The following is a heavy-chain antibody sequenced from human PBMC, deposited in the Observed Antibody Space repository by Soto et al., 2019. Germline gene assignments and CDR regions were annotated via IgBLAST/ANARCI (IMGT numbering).Heavy chain of an antibody. CDR3: AKGSGGSAESYYFDY. V-gene: IGHV3-9*01. J-gene: IGHJ4*02. CDR1: GFTFDDYA. Sequence: DVRLVESGGGLVQPGRSLRLSCAASGFTFDDYAMHWVRQAPGKGLEWVSGISWNSGSIGYADSVKGRFTISRDNAKNSLYLQMNSLRAEDTALYYCAKGSGGSAESYYFDYWGQGTLVTVSS. CDR2: ISWNSGSI. D-gene: IGHD2-15*01.